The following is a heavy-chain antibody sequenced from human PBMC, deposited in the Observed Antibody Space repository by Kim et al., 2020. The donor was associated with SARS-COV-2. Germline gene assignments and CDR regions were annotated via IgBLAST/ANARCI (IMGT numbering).Heavy chain of an antibody. Sequence: GGSLRLSCAASGFTFGGHDMHWVRQGSGKGLEWVSAIGTAGETFYSGSVKGRFNISRENGRNSLFLQMDSLKVGDTAVYYCARGIHQWLGVDVWGQGTTVTVSS. CDR3: ARGIHQWLGVDV. CDR2: IGTAGET. J-gene: IGHJ6*02. V-gene: IGHV3-13*04. CDR1: GFTFGGHD. D-gene: IGHD5-18*01.